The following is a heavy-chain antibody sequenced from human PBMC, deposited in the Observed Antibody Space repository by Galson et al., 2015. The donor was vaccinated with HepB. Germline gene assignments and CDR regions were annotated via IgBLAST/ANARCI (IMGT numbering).Heavy chain of an antibody. D-gene: IGHD1-14*01. CDR3: AKVGEPNSVVSYYFDY. CDR2: ISGSGGST. Sequence: SLRLSCAASGFTFSSYAMSWVRQAPGKGLEWVSAISGSGGSTYYADSVKGRFTISRDNSKNTLYLQMNSLRAEDTAVYYCAKVGEPNSVVSYYFDYWGQGTLVTVSS. V-gene: IGHV3-23*01. CDR1: GFTFSSYA. J-gene: IGHJ4*02.